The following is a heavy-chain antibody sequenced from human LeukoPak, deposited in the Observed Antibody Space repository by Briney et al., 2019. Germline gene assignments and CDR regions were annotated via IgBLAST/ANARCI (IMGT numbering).Heavy chain of an antibody. V-gene: IGHV1-18*01. D-gene: IGHD3-22*01. Sequence: ASVKVSCKASGYTFTSYGISWVRQAPGQGLEWMGWISAYNGKTNYAQKLQGRVTMTTDTSTSTAYMELRSLRSDDTVVYYCARTPYYYDSSGPSSTDYYYGMDVWGQGTTVTVSS. CDR2: ISAYNGKT. CDR1: GYTFTSYG. CDR3: ARTPYYYDSSGPSSTDYYYGMDV. J-gene: IGHJ6*02.